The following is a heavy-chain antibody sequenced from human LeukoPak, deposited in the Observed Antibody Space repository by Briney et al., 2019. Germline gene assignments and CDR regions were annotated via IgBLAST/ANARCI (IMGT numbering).Heavy chain of an antibody. CDR3: ARGEVLLWFGELTPYYFDY. CDR2: INTNTGNP. CDR1: GYTFTNYA. D-gene: IGHD3-10*01. Sequence: ASVKVSCKASGYTFTNYAMNWVRQAPGQGLEWRGWINTNTGNPTYAQDFTGRFVFSLDTSVSTAYLQISSLKAEDTAVYYCARGEVLLWFGELTPYYFDYWGQGTLVTVSS. V-gene: IGHV7-4-1*02. J-gene: IGHJ4*02.